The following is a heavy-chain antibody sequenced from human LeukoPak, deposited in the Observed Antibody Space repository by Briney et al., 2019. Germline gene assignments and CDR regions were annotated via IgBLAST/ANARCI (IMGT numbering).Heavy chain of an antibody. J-gene: IGHJ6*03. CDR2: IYHSGST. CDR1: GGSISSSSYY. Sequence: PSETLSLTCTVSGGSISSSSYYWGWIRQPPGKGLEWIGSIYHSGSTYYNPSLKSRVTISVDRSKNQFSLKLSSVTAADTAVYYCARVLYGGNGGVDYYYYYYMDVWGKGTTVTVSS. CDR3: ARVLYGGNGGVDYYYYYYMDV. V-gene: IGHV4-39*07. D-gene: IGHD4-23*01.